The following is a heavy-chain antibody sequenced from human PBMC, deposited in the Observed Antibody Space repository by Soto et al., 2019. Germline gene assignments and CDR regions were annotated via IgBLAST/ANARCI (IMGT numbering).Heavy chain of an antibody. D-gene: IGHD2-15*01. CDR2: ISNSGRT. J-gene: IGHJ5*02. V-gene: IGHV4-59*01. CDR1: GVSISSYY. CDR3: ARVLVGAGPNDWFDP. Sequence: QVQLQESGPGLVKPSETLSLTRSVSGVSISSYYWSWIRQTPGMGLEWIAYISNSGRTNYNPSLNSRVTISVDTSKNQLSLRLNSVTAADSGVYYCARVLVGAGPNDWFDPWGQGALVTVSS.